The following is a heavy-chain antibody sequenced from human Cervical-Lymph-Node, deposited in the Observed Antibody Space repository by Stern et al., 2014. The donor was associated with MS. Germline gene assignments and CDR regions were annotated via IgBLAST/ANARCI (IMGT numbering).Heavy chain of an antibody. V-gene: IGHV2-5*02. Sequence: ESGPTLVKPTQTLTLTCTFSGFSLSTSGVGVGWIRQPPGKALEXLALIYWDDDKRYSPSLKSRLTITKDTSKNQVVLTMTNMDPVDTATYYCAHGTLDHYYYGMDVWGQGTTVTVSS. D-gene: IGHD3-3*02. CDR1: GFSLSTSGVG. J-gene: IGHJ6*02. CDR2: IYWDDDK. CDR3: AHGTLDHYYYGMDV.